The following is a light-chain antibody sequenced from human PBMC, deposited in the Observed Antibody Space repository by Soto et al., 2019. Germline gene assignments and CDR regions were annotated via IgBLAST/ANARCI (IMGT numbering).Light chain of an antibody. V-gene: IGKV3-15*01. CDR3: QQYNYWGLS. Sequence: KVLTRSADTQSVSLGERATLTCRASQSVSRNLAWYQQNPGQAPRLLIYGASTRATGIPARFSGSGSGTEFNITASGIQSQDLDFYYCQQYNYWGLSSGGGTRVDIK. J-gene: IGKJ4*01. CDR1: QSVSRN. CDR2: GAS.